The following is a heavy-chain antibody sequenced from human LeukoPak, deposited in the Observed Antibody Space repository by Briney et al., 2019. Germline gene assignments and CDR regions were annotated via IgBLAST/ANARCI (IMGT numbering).Heavy chain of an antibody. CDR2: IYYSGST. V-gene: IGHV4-39*07. CDR3: ARDSYGYYYFDY. D-gene: IGHD5-18*01. Sequence: SETLSLPCTVSGGSISSSTYYWGWIRQPPGKGLEWIGNIYYSGSTYYNPSLKSRVTISVDTSKNQFSLKLSSVTAADTAVYYCARDSYGYYYFDYRGQGTLVTVSS. CDR1: GGSISSSTYY. J-gene: IGHJ4*02.